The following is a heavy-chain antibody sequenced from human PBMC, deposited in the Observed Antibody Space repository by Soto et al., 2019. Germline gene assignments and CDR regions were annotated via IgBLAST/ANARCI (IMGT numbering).Heavy chain of an antibody. CDR2: INPNSGGT. D-gene: IGHD1-26*01. V-gene: IGHV1-2*02. Sequence: GASVKVSCKASGYTFTSYGISWVRQAPGQGLEWMGWINPNSGGTNYAQKFQGRVTMTRDTSISTAYMELSRLRSDDTAVYYCARSGGWELRTRWFDPWGQGTLVTVSS. J-gene: IGHJ5*02. CDR1: GYTFTSYG. CDR3: ARSGGWELRTRWFDP.